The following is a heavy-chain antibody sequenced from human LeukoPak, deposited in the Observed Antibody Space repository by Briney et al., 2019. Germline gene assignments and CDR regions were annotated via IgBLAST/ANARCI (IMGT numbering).Heavy chain of an antibody. CDR3: APGIYYYDSSGRGDNWFDP. V-gene: IGHV4-39*07. CDR1: GGSISSSSYY. CDR2: IYYSGST. J-gene: IGHJ5*02. D-gene: IGHD3-22*01. Sequence: SETLSLTCTVSGGSISSSSYYWGWIRQPPGKGLEWIGSIYYSGSTYYNPSLKSRVTISVDTSKNQFSLKLSSVTAADRAVYYCAPGIYYYDSSGRGDNWFDPWGQGTLVTVSS.